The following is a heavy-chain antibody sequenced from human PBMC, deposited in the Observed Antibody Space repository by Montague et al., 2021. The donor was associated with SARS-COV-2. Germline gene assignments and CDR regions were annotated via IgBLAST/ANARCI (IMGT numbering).Heavy chain of an antibody. Sequence: SETLSLTCAVYGGSFSDYYWTWIRQSPGKGLEWIAEINHSGTTNYNFNPSLRSRVTISVDTSKSHFSLKLSSVTAADTGVYYCARWDPQTLTLIGLRGKSASDYWGQGTLVTVSS. D-gene: IGHD4-23*01. J-gene: IGHJ4*02. CDR1: GGSFSDYY. CDR2: INHSGTT. V-gene: IGHV4-34*01. CDR3: ARWDPQTLTLIGLRGKSASDY.